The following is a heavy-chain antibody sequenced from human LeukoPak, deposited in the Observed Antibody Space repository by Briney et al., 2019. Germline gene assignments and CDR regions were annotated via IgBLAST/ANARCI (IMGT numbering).Heavy chain of an antibody. D-gene: IGHD3-10*01. J-gene: IGHJ5*02. Sequence: GASVKVSCKASGYTFTSYGISWVRQAPGQGLEWMGWISAYNGNTNYAQKLQGRVTMTTDTSTSTAYMELRSLRSDDTAVYYCARDLSGLWYGELYFDPWGQGTLVTVSS. V-gene: IGHV1-18*01. CDR2: ISAYNGNT. CDR1: GYTFTSYG. CDR3: ARDLSGLWYGELYFDP.